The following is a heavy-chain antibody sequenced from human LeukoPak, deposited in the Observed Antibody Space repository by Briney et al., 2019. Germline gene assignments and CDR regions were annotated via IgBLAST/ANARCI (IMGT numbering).Heavy chain of an antibody. CDR2: IWYDGSNK. CDR1: GFTFSSYG. D-gene: IGHD2-15*01. Sequence: GGSLRLSCAASGFTFSSYGMHWVRQAPGKGLEWVAVIWYDGSNKYYADSVKGRFAISRDDSMSTLFLQMNSLRAEDTAIYYCAKDYARGGCSLAHCNPIDSWGQGTLVTVSS. J-gene: IGHJ4*02. V-gene: IGHV3-33*06. CDR3: AKDYARGGCSLAHCNPIDS.